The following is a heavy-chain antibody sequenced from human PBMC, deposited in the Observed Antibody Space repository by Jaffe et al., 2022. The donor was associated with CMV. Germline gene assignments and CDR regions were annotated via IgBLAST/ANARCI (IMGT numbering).Heavy chain of an antibody. V-gene: IGHV4-34*01. Sequence: QVQLQQWGAGLLKPSETLSLTCAVYGGSFSGYYWSWIRQPPGKGLEWIGEINHSGSTNYNPSLKSRVTISVDTSKNQFSLKLSSVTAADTAVYYCAPTIYCSSTSCYGNWFDPWGQGTLVTVSS. D-gene: IGHD2-2*01. CDR1: GGSFSGYY. J-gene: IGHJ5*02. CDR2: INHSGST. CDR3: APTIYCSSTSCYGNWFDP.